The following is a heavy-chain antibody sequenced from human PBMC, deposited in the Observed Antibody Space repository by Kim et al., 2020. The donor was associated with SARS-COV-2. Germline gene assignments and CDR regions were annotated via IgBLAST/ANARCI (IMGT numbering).Heavy chain of an antibody. D-gene: IGHD3-22*01. J-gene: IGHJ4*02. V-gene: IGHV3-23*01. Sequence: GGSLRLSCAASGFTFSGYAMSWVRQAPGKGLEWVSSISGSGGNTYYADSVKGRFTISRDNAKNTLYLQMNSLRAEDTAVYYCARDSCGYLYYWGQGTLDT. CDR3: ARDSCGYLYY. CDR2: ISGSGGNT. CDR1: GFTFSGYA.